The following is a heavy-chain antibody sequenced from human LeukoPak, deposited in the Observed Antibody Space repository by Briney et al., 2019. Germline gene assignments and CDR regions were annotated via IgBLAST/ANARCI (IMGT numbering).Heavy chain of an antibody. D-gene: IGHD1-1*01. CDR1: GFTFSDYY. V-gene: IGHV3-11*01. CDR2: ISSSGSTI. J-gene: IGHJ4*02. Sequence: TGGSLRLSCAASGFTFSDYYMSWIRQAPGKGLAWVSYISSSGSTIYYADSVKGRFAISRDNAKNSLYLQMNSLRAEDTAVYYCARSTLAITYYFDYWGQGTLVTVSS. CDR3: ARSTLAITYYFDY.